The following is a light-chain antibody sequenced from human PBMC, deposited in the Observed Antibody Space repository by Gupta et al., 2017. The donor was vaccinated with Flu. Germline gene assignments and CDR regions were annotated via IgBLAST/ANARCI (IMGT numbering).Light chain of an antibody. CDR3: SSYAGSNTVV. J-gene: IGLJ2*01. V-gene: IGLV2-8*01. CDR2: QVN. Sequence: HSALTQPPSASGSCGQSVTISCTGSGSDVGRYNYVSWYQQDPGKAPKLLLYQVNKRPSGVPDRFSGSKSGNTASLIISGLQTEDDTDYYCSSYAGSNTVVFGGGTKLTVL. CDR1: GSDVGRYNY.